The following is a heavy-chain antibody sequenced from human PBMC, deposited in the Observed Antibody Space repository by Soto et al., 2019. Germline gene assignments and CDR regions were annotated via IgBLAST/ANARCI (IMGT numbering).Heavy chain of an antibody. CDR1: GFTFSSSA. Sequence: EVQLLDSGGGLVQPGGSLRLSCAASGFTFSSSAMSWVSQAPGKGLEWVSAVSGSGGTTYYADSVRGRFTISRDNSKNTLYLQMNSLRAEDTAIYYCARCTVDTIVNRGWCHYLEPWGQGTRVTVSS. V-gene: IGHV3-23*01. CDR3: ARCTVDTIVNRGWCHYLEP. CDR2: VSGSGGTT. J-gene: IGHJ5*02. D-gene: IGHD5-18*01.